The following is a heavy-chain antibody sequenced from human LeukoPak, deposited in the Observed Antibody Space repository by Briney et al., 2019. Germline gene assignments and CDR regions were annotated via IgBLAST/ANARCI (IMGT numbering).Heavy chain of an antibody. V-gene: IGHV1-2*06. CDR2: INPNSGGT. D-gene: IGHD4/OR15-4a*01. CDR1: GYTFTGYY. J-gene: IGHJ3*02. CDR3: ARVKFNYGEHAFDI. Sequence: GASVKVSCKASGYTFTGYYMHWVRQAPGQGLEWMGRINPNSGGTNYAQKFQGRVTMTRDTSISTAYMELSRLRSDDTAVYYCARVKFNYGEHAFDIWGQGTMVTVSS.